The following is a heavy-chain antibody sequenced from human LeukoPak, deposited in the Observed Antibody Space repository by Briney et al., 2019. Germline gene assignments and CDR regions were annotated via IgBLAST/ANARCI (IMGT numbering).Heavy chain of an antibody. V-gene: IGHV4-59*01. Sequence: SETLSLTCTVSGGSISSYYWSWIRQPPGKGLEWIGYIYYSGSTNYNPSLKSRVTISVDTSKNQFSLRLSSVTAADTAVYYCARTILNYGSGSYYDYWAREPWSPSPQ. CDR2: IYYSGST. CDR1: GGSISSYY. J-gene: IGHJ4*02. CDR3: ARTILNYGSGSYYDY. D-gene: IGHD3-10*01.